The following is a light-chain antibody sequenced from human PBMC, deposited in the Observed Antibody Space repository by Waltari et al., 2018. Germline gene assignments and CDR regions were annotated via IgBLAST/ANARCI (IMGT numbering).Light chain of an antibody. Sequence: CRASQSVKNNLAWYQQKPGKAPRVLIHKASKLESGVPSRFSGSGYGTEFTLNISSLQPDDFATYYCQKYDTLPVTFGGGTKVEIK. V-gene: IGKV1-5*03. J-gene: IGKJ4*01. CDR3: QKYDTLPVT. CDR2: KAS. CDR1: QSVKNN.